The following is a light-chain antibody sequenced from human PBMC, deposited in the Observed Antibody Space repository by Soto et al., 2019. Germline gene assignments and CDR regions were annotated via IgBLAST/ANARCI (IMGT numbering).Light chain of an antibody. CDR2: RAS. CDR3: QQHGSSPYT. CDR1: QSISSSY. V-gene: IGKV3-20*01. Sequence: EIVLTQSPGTLSLSPGERATLSCRASQSISSSYFAWYQHKPGQAPRLLIYRASSRATGIPDRFSGSGSGTDFTLTISRLESEDFAVYYCQQHGSSPYTFGQGTKLEIK. J-gene: IGKJ2*01.